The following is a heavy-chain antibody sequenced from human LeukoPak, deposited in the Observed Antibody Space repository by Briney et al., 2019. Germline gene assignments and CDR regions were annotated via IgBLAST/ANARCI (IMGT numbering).Heavy chain of an antibody. J-gene: IGHJ4*02. CDR3: ARDSDWAFDY. CDR2: VKSGNYDI. Sequence: GGSLRLSCAASGFTFNTYSMNWVRQAPGKGLEWLSYVKSGNYDIQYADSVTGRFTVSRDSATNSLYLQMDDLKAEDTAVYYCARDSDWAFDYWGQGSLVTVSS. D-gene: IGHD3-9*01. CDR1: GFTFNTYS. V-gene: IGHV3-48*01.